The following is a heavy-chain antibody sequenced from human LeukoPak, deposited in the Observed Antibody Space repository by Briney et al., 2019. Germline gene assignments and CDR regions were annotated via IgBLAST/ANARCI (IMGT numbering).Heavy chain of an antibody. Sequence: SSVTVSCKASGGTLSSYAISWVRQAPGQGLEWMGGIIHIFGTANYAQKFQGRVTITADKSTSTAYMELSSQRSEDTAVYYCARGLEMATITWRGNNWFDPWGQGTLVTVSS. V-gene: IGHV1-69*06. J-gene: IGHJ5*02. CDR2: IIHIFGTA. CDR3: ARGLEMATITWRGNNWFDP. D-gene: IGHD5-24*01. CDR1: GGTLSSYA.